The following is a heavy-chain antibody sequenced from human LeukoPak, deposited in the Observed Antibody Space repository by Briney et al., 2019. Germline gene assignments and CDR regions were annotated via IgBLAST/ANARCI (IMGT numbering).Heavy chain of an antibody. J-gene: IGHJ4*02. Sequence: SETLSLTCTVSGGSISSYYLSWIRQPPGKGLEWIGYIYYSGSTNYNPSLKSRVTISADTSKNQFSLKLSSVTAADTAVYYCACRNLRAKGAFDYWGQGTLVTVSS. CDR1: GGSISSYY. CDR2: IYYSGST. CDR3: ACRNLRAKGAFDY. D-gene: IGHD1-14*01. V-gene: IGHV4-59*01.